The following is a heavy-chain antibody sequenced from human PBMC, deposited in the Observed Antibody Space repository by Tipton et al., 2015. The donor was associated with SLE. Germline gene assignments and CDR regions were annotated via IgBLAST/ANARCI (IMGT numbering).Heavy chain of an antibody. CDR3: TMEYSISDAFDF. D-gene: IGHD6-6*01. J-gene: IGHJ4*02. V-gene: IGHV3-48*03. CDR1: GFRFSSYE. CDR2: ISGSGTNK. Sequence: SLRLSCAASGFRFSSYEMNWVRQAPGKGLEWVSYISGSGTNKYYADSVKGRFTISRDNAKNSLYLQMNSLRAEDTALYYCTMEYSISDAFDFWGQGTLVTVSS.